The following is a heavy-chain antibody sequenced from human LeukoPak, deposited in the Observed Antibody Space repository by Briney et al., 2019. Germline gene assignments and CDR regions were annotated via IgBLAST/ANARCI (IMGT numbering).Heavy chain of an antibody. CDR1: GGSFSGYY. Sequence: SETLSLTCAVYGGSFSGYYWSWIRQPAGKGLEWIGRIYTSGSTNYNPSLKSRVTMSVDTSKNQFSLKLSSVTAADTAVYYCARDSIVSAYNWFDPWGQGTLVTVSS. CDR2: IYTSGST. J-gene: IGHJ5*02. CDR3: ARDSIVSAYNWFDP. V-gene: IGHV4-4*07. D-gene: IGHD3-22*01.